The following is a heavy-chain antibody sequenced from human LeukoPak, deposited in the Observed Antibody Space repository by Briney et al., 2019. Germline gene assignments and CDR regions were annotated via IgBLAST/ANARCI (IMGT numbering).Heavy chain of an antibody. CDR2: INSDGSST. CDR3: ATSAVNYDAFDI. D-gene: IGHD4-11*01. J-gene: IGHJ3*02. CDR1: GFTFSSYW. Sequence: GGSLRLSCAASGFTFSSYWMHWVRQAPGKGLVWVSRINSDGSSTSYADPVKGRFTISRDNAKNTLYLQMNSLRAEDTAVYYCATSAVNYDAFDIWGQGTMVTVSS. V-gene: IGHV3-74*01.